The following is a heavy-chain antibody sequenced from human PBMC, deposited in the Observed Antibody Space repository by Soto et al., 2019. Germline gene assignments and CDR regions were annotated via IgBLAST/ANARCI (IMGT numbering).Heavy chain of an antibody. CDR1: RFSLSTYW. J-gene: IGHJ4*02. V-gene: IGHV3-74*01. CDR2: INSDGGII. CDR3: ARDLGKYDRHYFDN. D-gene: IGHD3-9*01. Sequence: VQLVESGGGLVQPGGSLRLSCEASRFSLSTYWMYWVRQAPGKGRMWVSRINSDGGIINYADSVKGRFTISRDNAKNTLYLQMNSLRTDDTAVYYCARDLGKYDRHYFDNWGQGTLVTVSS.